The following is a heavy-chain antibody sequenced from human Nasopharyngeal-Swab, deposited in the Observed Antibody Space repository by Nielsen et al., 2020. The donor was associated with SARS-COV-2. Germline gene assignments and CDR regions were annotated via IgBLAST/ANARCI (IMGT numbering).Heavy chain of an antibody. V-gene: IGHV3-30*18. CDR3: AKERTVAGPQGGFDF. Sequence: GGSLRLSCAASGFIFSRHGMHWVRQAPGKGLEWLAILSHDRTGEFYADSVKGRFTVSRDNSKNTLYLQMNNLRTDDTAIYYCAKERTVAGPQGGFDFWGQGTLVTVSS. J-gene: IGHJ4*02. CDR2: LSHDRTGE. D-gene: IGHD6-19*01. CDR1: GFIFSRHG.